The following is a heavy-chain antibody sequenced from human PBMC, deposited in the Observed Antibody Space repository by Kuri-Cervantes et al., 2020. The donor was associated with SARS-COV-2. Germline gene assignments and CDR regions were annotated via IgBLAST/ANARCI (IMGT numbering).Heavy chain of an antibody. CDR3: ARAGLKDTAMVDL. Sequence: ESLKISCAASGFTFSSYDMHWVRQATGKGLEWVSAIGTAGDTYYPGSVKGRFTISRESAKNSLYLQMNSLRAGDTAVYYCARAGLKDTAMVDLWGQGALVTVSS. V-gene: IGHV3-13*01. J-gene: IGHJ5*02. CDR1: GFTFSSYD. D-gene: IGHD5-18*01. CDR2: IGTAGDT.